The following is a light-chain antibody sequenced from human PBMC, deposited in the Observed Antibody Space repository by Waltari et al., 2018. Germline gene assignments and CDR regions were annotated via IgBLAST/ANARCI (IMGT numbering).Light chain of an antibody. CDR3: QQRSGWPPT. V-gene: IGKV3-11*01. CDR2: DSS. Sequence: EIVLTQSPATLSLSPGERANLYCRASQSIDNFIAWYQQQPGQSPMLLIYDSSNRATDIPARFSGSGSETDFTLTISSLEPEDFAVYYCQQRSGWPPTFGGGTKVDI. J-gene: IGKJ4*01. CDR1: QSIDNF.